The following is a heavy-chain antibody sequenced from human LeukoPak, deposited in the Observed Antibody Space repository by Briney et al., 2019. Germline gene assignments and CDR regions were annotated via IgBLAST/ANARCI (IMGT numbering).Heavy chain of an antibody. D-gene: IGHD3-22*01. CDR1: GGSFSGYY. Sequence: SETLSLTCAVYGGSFSGYYLSWLRQPPGKGLEWIGEINHSGSTNYNPSLKSRVTISVDTSKNQFSLKLSSVTAADTAVYYCARYSPLHRPYSSGYSSFDDWGQGTLVTVSS. CDR3: ARYSPLHRPYSSGYSSFDD. CDR2: INHSGST. V-gene: IGHV4-34*01. J-gene: IGHJ4*02.